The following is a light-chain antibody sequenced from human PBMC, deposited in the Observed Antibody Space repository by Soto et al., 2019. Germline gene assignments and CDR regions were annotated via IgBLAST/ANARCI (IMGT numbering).Light chain of an antibody. V-gene: IGKV1-5*01. CDR1: QSISSW. CDR3: QQYNSYSGT. J-gene: IGKJ1*01. CDR2: DAS. Sequence: ESQVTTFPSPHTASEEERVTLTFRASQSISSWLAWYQQKPGKAPKLLIYDASSLESGVPSRFSGSGSGTEFTLTISSLQPDDFATYYCQQYNSYSGTFGQGTKVDI.